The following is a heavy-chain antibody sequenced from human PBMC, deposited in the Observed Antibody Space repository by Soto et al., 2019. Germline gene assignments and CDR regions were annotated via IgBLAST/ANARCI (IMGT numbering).Heavy chain of an antibody. Sequence: PRGSLRLSCAASGFTFSSYAMSWVRQAPGKGLEWVSAISGSGGSTYYADSVKGRFTISRDNSKNTLYLQMNSLRAEDTAVYYCAKAFHXXXXXXYTGCYFDYWGQGTLVTVSS. CDR1: GFTFSSYA. CDR3: AKAFHXXXXXXYTGCYFDY. J-gene: IGHJ4*02. CDR2: ISGSGGST. V-gene: IGHV3-23*01. D-gene: IGHD2-2*02.